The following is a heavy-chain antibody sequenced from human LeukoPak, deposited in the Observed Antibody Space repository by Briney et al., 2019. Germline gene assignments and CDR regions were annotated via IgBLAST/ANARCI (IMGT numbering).Heavy chain of an antibody. CDR1: GFTFSSYS. CDR2: ISSSSSYI. CDR3: ARDLAVPESDYGDDGGG. Sequence: GGSLRLSCAASGFTFSSYSMNWVRQAPGKGLEWVSSISSSSSYIYYADSVKGRFTISRDNAKNSLYLQMNSLRAEDTAVYYCARDLAVPESDYGDDGGGCGQGTLVTVSS. D-gene: IGHD4-17*01. J-gene: IGHJ4*02. V-gene: IGHV3-21*01.